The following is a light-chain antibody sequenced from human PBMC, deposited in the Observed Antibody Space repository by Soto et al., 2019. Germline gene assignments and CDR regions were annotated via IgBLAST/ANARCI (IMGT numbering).Light chain of an antibody. Sequence: QAVVTQPASLSGSPGQSITISCTGTSSDIGSYNYVSWYQQHPGKAPKLMIFDVSYRPSGISDRFSGSKSGNTASLTISGLQPEDEADYYCSSYGGSSTLFGGGTKVTVL. V-gene: IGLV2-14*03. CDR3: SSYGGSSTL. CDR2: DVS. CDR1: SSDIGSYNY. J-gene: IGLJ3*02.